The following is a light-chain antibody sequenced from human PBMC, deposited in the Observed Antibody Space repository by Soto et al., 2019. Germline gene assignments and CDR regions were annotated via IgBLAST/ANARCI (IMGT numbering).Light chain of an antibody. V-gene: IGKV2-28*01. Sequence: DIVMTQSPLSLPVTPGEPASISCRSSQSILHSNGYNYLDWYLQKPGQSPQLLIYLGSNRASGVPDRFSGSGSGTDFTLKISRVEAEDVGVYYCMQALQTPRTFGGGTKVEIK. CDR3: MQALQTPRT. J-gene: IGKJ4*01. CDR1: QSILHSNGYNY. CDR2: LGS.